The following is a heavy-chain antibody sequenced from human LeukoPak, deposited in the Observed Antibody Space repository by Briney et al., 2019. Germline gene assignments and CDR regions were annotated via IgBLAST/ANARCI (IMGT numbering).Heavy chain of an antibody. CDR1: GFTFSSYA. CDR3: ARVGPGAISPAFYYYYYMDV. D-gene: IGHD2-2*01. J-gene: IGHJ6*03. V-gene: IGHV3-30*04. CDR2: ISYDGSNK. Sequence: PGGSLRLSCAASGFTFSSYAMHWVRQAPGKGLEWVALISYDGSNKYYADSVKGRFTISRDNSKNTLYLQMNSLRAEDTAVYYCARVGPGAISPAFYYYYYMDVWGKGTTVTVSS.